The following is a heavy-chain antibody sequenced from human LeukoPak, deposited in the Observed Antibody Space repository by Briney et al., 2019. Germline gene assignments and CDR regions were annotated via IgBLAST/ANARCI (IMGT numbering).Heavy chain of an antibody. D-gene: IGHD2-2*01. V-gene: IGHV3-23*01. Sequence: GGSLRLSCAASGFTFSSYAMSWVRQAPGKGLEWVSAISGSGGSTYYADSVKGRFTISRDISKNTLYLQMNSLRAEDTAIYYCAKREYCSSTSCSHYFDYWGQGTLVTVSS. CDR1: GFTFSSYA. CDR3: AKREYCSSTSCSHYFDY. J-gene: IGHJ4*02. CDR2: ISGSGGST.